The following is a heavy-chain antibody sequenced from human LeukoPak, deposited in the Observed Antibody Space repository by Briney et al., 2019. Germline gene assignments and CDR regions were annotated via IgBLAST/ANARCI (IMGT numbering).Heavy chain of an antibody. D-gene: IGHD3-10*01. CDR3: ASQPITMIRGVMRPDYFDY. CDR2: ISHSGST. V-gene: IGHV4-30-2*01. Sequence: PSETLSLTCTVSGGSFSSGGYFWSWIRQPPGKGLEWIGYISHSGSTFYNPSLKSRVTISVDRSKNQFSLKLSSVTAADTAVYYCASQPITMIRGVMRPDYFDYWGQGTLVTVSS. J-gene: IGHJ4*02. CDR1: GGSFSSGGYF.